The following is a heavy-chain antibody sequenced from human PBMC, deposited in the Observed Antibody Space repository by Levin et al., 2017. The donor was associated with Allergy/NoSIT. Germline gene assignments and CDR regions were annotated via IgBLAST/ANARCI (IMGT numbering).Heavy chain of an antibody. CDR2: IYYSGST. CDR1: GASISSFY. CDR3: ARDASTSGWYLDY. Sequence: SQTLSLTCSVSGASISSFYWSWIRQPPGKGLEWIAYIYYSGSTNYNPSLKSRVTISMDTSKQQVSLKLTSVTTADTAVYYCARDASTSGWYLDYWGQGTLVTVSS. J-gene: IGHJ4*02. V-gene: IGHV4-59*01. D-gene: IGHD6-19*01.